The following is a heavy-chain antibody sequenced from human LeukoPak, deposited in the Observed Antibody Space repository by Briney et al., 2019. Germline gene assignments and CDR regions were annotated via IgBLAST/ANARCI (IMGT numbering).Heavy chain of an antibody. CDR2: IYYSGST. D-gene: IGHD2-21*02. J-gene: IGHJ4*02. CDR1: DESINSGGFY. Sequence: SETLSLTCSVSDESINSGGFYWTWIRQPPGKGLEWIGYIYYSGSTYYNPSLKSRVTISVDTSKNQFSLKLSSVTAADTAVYYCARDSGDPTGVPDYWGQGTLVTVSS. CDR3: ARDSGDPTGVPDY. V-gene: IGHV4-30-4*08.